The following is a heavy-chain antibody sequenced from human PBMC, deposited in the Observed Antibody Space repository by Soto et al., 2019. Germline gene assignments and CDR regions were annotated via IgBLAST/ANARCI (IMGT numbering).Heavy chain of an antibody. V-gene: IGHV1-69*13. J-gene: IGHJ5*02. CDR1: GGTFSSYA. Sequence: SVKVSCKASGGTFSSYAISWVRQAPGQGLEWMGGIIPIFGTANYAQKFQGRVTITADESTSTAYMELSSLRSEDTAVYYCARRLPNYYDSSGYPNWFDPWGQGTLVTVSS. CDR2: IIPIFGTA. CDR3: ARRLPNYYDSSGYPNWFDP. D-gene: IGHD3-22*01.